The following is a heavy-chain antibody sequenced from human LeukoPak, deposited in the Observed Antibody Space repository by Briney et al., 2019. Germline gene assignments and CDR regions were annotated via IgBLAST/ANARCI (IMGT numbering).Heavy chain of an antibody. J-gene: IGHJ4*02. D-gene: IGHD3-10*01. CDR2: IKQEGSEK. CDR1: GFTFSTYW. V-gene: IGHV3-7*01. Sequence: GSLRLSCAASGFTFSTYWMSWVRQAPGKGLEWVANIKQEGSEKYYVDYVKGRFTISRDNTKNSLYLQMNSLRAEDTALYYCVLRGVVKPYWGQGTLVTVSS. CDR3: VLRGVVKPY.